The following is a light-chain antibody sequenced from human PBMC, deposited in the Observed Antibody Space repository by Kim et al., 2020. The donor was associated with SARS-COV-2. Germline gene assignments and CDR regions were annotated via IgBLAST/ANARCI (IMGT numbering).Light chain of an antibody. CDR3: QQYESWPLT. J-gene: IGKJ4*01. V-gene: IGKV3-15*01. CDR1: QNVNSN. CDR2: GAS. Sequence: EIVMTQSPATLSVSPGERATLSCRASQNVNSNFAWYQQKPGQPPRLLIHGASTGATGFQARFSSRGSGTEFTLTINSLQSEDFAVYYCQQYESWPLTFGGGTKVDIK.